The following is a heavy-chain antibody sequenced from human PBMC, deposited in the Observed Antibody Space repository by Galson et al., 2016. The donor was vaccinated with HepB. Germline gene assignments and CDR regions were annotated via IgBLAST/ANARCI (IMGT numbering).Heavy chain of an antibody. CDR3: ARGRWTAAGTFYFDY. CDR2: T. D-gene: IGHD6-13*01. Sequence: TKYNPSLKSRVTISVDTSKNQFSLKLSSVTAADTAVYFCARGRWTAAGTFYFDYWGQGTMLTVSS. V-gene: IGHV4-59*09. J-gene: IGHJ4*02.